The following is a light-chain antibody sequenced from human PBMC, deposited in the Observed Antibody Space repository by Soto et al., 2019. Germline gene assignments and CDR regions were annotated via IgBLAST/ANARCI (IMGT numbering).Light chain of an antibody. CDR1: QGISIY. Sequence: DTQMTQSPSSLSASVGDRVTITCRASQGISIYLAWYQQKPGEVPNLLIYAASTLQSGVPSRFSGSGSGTDFTLTISSLQPEDVATYYCQKYDRAPRTFGQGTKVEIK. CDR3: QKYDRAPRT. CDR2: AAS. J-gene: IGKJ1*01. V-gene: IGKV1-27*01.